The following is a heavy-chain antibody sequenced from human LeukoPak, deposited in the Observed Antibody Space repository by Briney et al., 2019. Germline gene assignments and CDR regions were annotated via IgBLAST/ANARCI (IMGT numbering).Heavy chain of an antibody. D-gene: IGHD6-13*01. J-gene: IGHJ4*02. V-gene: IGHV1-18*01. CDR3: ASSPYSSSSEVSSYFDY. CDR1: GYTFTSYG. Sequence: GASVKVSCKASGYTFTSYGISWVRQAPGQGLEWMGWISAYNGNTNYAQKLQGRVTVTTDTSTSTAYMELRSLRSDDTAVYYCASSPYSSSSEVSSYFDYWGQGTLVTVSS. CDR2: ISAYNGNT.